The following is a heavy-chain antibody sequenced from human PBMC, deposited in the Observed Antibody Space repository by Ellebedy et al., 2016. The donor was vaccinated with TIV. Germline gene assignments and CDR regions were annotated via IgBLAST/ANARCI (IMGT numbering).Heavy chain of an antibody. D-gene: IGHD1-26*01. Sequence: GESLKISCAASGFTFSSYAMSWVRQAPGKGLEWVSAISGSGGSTYYADSVKGRFTISRDNSKNTLYLQMNSLRAEDTAVYYCAKIEWELRSYFDYWGQGTLVTVSS. J-gene: IGHJ4*02. CDR1: GFTFSSYA. CDR3: AKIEWELRSYFDY. V-gene: IGHV3-23*01. CDR2: ISGSGGST.